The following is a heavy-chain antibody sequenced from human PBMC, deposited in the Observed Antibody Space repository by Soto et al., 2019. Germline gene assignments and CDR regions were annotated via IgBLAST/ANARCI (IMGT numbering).Heavy chain of an antibody. J-gene: IGHJ4*02. CDR1: GGSLSGNS. Sequence: QLRLHKWAAERLRPSEPLSLTCAVPGGSLSGNSWSWFGQPPGKGLEWIGEVKDGGHTNYSPSLRGRVTISSDTSNNQFSLRLNSVNAADTGVYYCARGQEGVVATHWDQGSLVTVSS. D-gene: IGHD5-12*01. V-gene: IGHV4-34*01. CDR2: VKDGGHT. CDR3: ARGQEGVVATH.